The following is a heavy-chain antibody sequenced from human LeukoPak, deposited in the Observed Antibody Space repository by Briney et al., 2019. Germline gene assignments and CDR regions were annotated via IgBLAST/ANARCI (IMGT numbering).Heavy chain of an antibody. V-gene: IGHV4-4*07. CDR2: IHTSGST. Sequence: SETLSLTCTLSGGSISTYYWSWIRQPAGKGLEWIGRIHTSGSTNYNPSLKSRVTISVDKSKNQFSLKLTSVTAADTAVYYCARGPYGSGSYTFDYWGQGTLVTGSS. CDR1: GGSISTYY. D-gene: IGHD3-10*01. J-gene: IGHJ4*02. CDR3: ARGPYGSGSYTFDY.